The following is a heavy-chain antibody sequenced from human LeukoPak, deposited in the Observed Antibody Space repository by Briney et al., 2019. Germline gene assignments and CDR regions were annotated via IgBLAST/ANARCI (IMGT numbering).Heavy chain of an antibody. Sequence: GSSVKVSCKASGGTFSSYAISWVRQAPGQGLEWMGGIIPIFGTANYAQKFQGRVTITTDESMSTAYMELSSLRSEDTAVYYCARVPLPKESNFGYCSGGSCYSGWFDPWGQGTLVTVSS. CDR2: IIPIFGTA. V-gene: IGHV1-69*05. CDR3: ARVPLPKESNFGYCSGGSCYSGWFDP. J-gene: IGHJ5*02. CDR1: GGTFSSYA. D-gene: IGHD2-15*01.